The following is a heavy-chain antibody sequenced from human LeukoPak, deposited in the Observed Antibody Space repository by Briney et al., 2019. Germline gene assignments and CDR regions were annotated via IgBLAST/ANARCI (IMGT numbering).Heavy chain of an antibody. CDR2: ISSSGDTK. D-gene: IGHD6-13*01. CDR3: TSHVSGYFFDY. J-gene: IGHJ4*02. V-gene: IGHV3-48*03. CDR1: GFTFSKYE. Sequence: GGSLTLSXAASGFTFSKYEVNWVRQAPGKGMEWVSYISSSGDTKYYADSVKGRFTISRDNPKNSLYLQMDSLRAEDTATYYCTSHVSGYFFDYSGQGTLVTVSS.